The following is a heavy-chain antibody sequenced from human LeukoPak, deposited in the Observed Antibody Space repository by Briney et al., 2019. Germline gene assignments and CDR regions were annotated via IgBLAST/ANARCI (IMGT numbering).Heavy chain of an antibody. CDR1: GFTFSSDS. J-gene: IGHJ3*02. Sequence: GRSLRLSCAASGFTFSSDSINCVRQDPGKWLEWVLSISRSSSYIFYADSVKGRFTISRDSAKNSLYLQMNSLRAEDTAVYYCARADSSGWYIKRSDAFDIWGQGTMVTVSS. CDR3: ARADSSGWYIKRSDAFDI. CDR2: ISRSSSYI. D-gene: IGHD6-19*01. V-gene: IGHV3-21*01.